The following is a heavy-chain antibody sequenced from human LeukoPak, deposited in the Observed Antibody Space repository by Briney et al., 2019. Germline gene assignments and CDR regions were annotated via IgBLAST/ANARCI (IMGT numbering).Heavy chain of an antibody. V-gene: IGHV4-39*01. Sequence: ACETLSLACTVSGVSVGSGCYDWVWIREPPGKGLELIGNMYYSGSTYHSPSHKRRVNISVDTSKNQYSLKLRSVTAADTAVYYCARVDCTAVSCYSFDYWGQGTLVTVSS. CDR1: GVSVGSGCYD. J-gene: IGHJ4*02. D-gene: IGHD2-15*01. CDR3: ARVDCTAVSCYSFDY. CDR2: MYYSGST.